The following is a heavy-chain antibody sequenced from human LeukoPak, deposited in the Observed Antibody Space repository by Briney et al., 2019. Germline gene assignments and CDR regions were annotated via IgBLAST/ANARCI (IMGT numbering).Heavy chain of an antibody. D-gene: IGHD3-3*01. CDR3: ARDGEYDFWSGYYDY. V-gene: IGHV3-53*01. CDR1: GFTVSSNY. Sequence: GGSLRLSCAASGFTVSSNYMSWVRQAPGKGLEWVSVIYSGGSTYYADSVKGRFTISRDNSKNTLYLQMNSLRAEDTAVYYCARDGEYDFWSGYYDYWGQGTLVTVSS. CDR2: IYSGGST. J-gene: IGHJ4*02.